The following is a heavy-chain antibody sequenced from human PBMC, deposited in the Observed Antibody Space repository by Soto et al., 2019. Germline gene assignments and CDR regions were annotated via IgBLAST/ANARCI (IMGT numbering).Heavy chain of an antibody. CDR2: ITPASGST. V-gene: IGHV1-46*01. Sequence: QVPLVQSGAEVKKPGASVKLSCRTSGYTFTHYYIHWVRQAPGQGLEWLGIITPASGSTNYAQDFQGRVTLTMDTSTTTVYLDPTGRRAEDTAIFYCARDLAAGDHWGQGTLVTVSS. J-gene: IGHJ4*02. CDR3: ARDLAAGDH. CDR1: GYTFTHYY. D-gene: IGHD6-13*01.